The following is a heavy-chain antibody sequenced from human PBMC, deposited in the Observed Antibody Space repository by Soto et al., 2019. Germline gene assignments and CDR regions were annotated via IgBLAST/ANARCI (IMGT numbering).Heavy chain of an antibody. V-gene: IGHV3-23*01. CDR1: GLTFSNHA. D-gene: IGHD2-21*01. CDR3: AKSLGVIVQYGLDV. Sequence: EAQLLESGGGLVKPGGSLRLSCAASGLTFSNHAMNWVRQAPGKWLEWVSVVSGSGDSTYYADSVKGRFTISRDNSKNTLYLQMDSLRVDDTAVYYCAKSLGVIVQYGLDVWGQGTTVTVPS. CDR2: VSGSGDST. J-gene: IGHJ6*02.